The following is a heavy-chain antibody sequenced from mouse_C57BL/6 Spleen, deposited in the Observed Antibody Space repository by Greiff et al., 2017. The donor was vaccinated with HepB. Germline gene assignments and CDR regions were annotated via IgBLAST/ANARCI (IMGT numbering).Heavy chain of an antibody. Sequence: EVQRVESGGGLVKPGGSLKLSCAASGFTFSSYAMSWVRQTPEKRLEWVATISDGGSYTYYPDNVKGRFTISRDNAKNNLYLQMSHLKSEDTAMYYCARDENSNGGFAYWGQGTLVTVSA. D-gene: IGHD2-5*01. CDR1: GFTFSSYA. V-gene: IGHV5-4*01. J-gene: IGHJ3*01. CDR2: ISDGGSYT. CDR3: ARDENSNGGFAY.